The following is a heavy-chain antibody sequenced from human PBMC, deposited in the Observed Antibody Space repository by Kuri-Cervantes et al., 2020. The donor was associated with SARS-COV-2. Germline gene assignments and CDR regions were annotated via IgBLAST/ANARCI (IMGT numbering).Heavy chain of an antibody. CDR1: GGSFSGYY. CDR2: INHSGST. D-gene: IGHD6-13*01. J-gene: IGHJ4*02. CDR3: ARGRIAAAGKTFDY. V-gene: IGHV4-34*01. Sequence: SQTLPLTCAVYGGSFSGYYWSWIRQPPGKGLEWIGAINHSGSTNYNPSLKIRVTISVDTSKNQFSLKLHTLTAGDTAVYYCARGRIAAAGKTFDYWGQGTLVTVSS.